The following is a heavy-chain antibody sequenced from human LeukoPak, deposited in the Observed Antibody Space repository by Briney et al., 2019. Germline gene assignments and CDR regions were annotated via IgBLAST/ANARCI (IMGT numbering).Heavy chain of an antibody. V-gene: IGHV1-24*01. CDR1: GYTLTELS. D-gene: IGHD6-19*01. Sequence: GASVKVSCKVSGYTLTELSMHWVRQAPGKGLEWMGGFDPEDGETIYAQKFQGRVTVTEDTSTDTAYMELSSLRSEDTAVYYCASKAGYSSGWYGWAEYFQHWGQGTLVTVSS. CDR3: ASKAGYSSGWYGWAEYFQH. CDR2: FDPEDGET. J-gene: IGHJ1*01.